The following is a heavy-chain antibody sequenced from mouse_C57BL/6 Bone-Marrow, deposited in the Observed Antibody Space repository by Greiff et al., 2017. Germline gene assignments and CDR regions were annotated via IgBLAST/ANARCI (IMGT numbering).Heavy chain of an antibody. Sequence: EVKVLESGGGLVKPGGSLKLSCAASGFTFSDYGMHWVRQAPGKGLEWVAYISSGSSTIYYADTVKGRFTISRDNAKNTLCLQMTRLRAEDTAMCYCERSGGFAYWGQGTLVTVSA. CDR2: ISSGSSTI. CDR1: GFTFSDYG. V-gene: IGHV5-17*01. CDR3: ERSGGFAY. J-gene: IGHJ3*01.